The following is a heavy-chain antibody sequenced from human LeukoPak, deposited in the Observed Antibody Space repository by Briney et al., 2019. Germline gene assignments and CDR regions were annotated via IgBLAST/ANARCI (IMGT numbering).Heavy chain of an antibody. CDR3: ARDYYGSGSHYPLLPGY. J-gene: IGHJ4*02. CDR1: GFTFSSYG. Sequence: GSLRLSCAASGFTFSSYGMHWVRQAPGKGLEWVAVIWYDGSNKYYADSVKGRFTISRDNSKNTLYLQMNSLRAEDTAVYYCARDYYGSGSHYPLLPGYWGQGTLVTVSS. CDR2: IWYDGSNK. D-gene: IGHD3-10*01. V-gene: IGHV3-33*01.